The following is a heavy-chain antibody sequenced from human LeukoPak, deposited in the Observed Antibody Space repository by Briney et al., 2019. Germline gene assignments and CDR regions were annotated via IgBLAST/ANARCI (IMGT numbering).Heavy chain of an antibody. CDR1: GGSVTSYY. D-gene: IGHD6-13*01. CDR2: FYTSGST. CDR3: ARSSPEVGTSYHYFHMDV. Sequence: SETLSLTCTVSGGSVTSYYWNWIRQPAGKGLEWIGRFYTSGSTDYDPSLKSRVTISVDKSKNQFSLRLSSVTAADSAVYYCARSSPEVGTSYHYFHMDVWGKGTTVIVSS. V-gene: IGHV4-4*07. J-gene: IGHJ6*03.